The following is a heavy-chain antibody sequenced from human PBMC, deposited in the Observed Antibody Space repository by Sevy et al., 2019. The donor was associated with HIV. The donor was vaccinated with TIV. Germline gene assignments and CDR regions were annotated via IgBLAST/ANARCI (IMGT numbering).Heavy chain of an antibody. V-gene: IGHV3-23*01. Sequence: GGSLRLSCAASGFTFSSYAMSWVRQAPGKGLEWVSAISGSGGSTYYADSVKGRFTISRDNSKNTRYLQMNSLRAEDTAVYYCAKLRYSGSYTWFDPWGQGTLVTVSS. J-gene: IGHJ5*02. D-gene: IGHD1-26*01. CDR3: AKLRYSGSYTWFDP. CDR1: GFTFSSYA. CDR2: ISGSGGST.